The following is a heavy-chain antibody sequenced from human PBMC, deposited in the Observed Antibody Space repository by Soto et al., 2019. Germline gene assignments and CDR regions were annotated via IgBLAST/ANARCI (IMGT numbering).Heavy chain of an antibody. D-gene: IGHD5-18*01. CDR3: ARDNLVRHSYGNQIHALDT. CDR1: GDSISSSNW. J-gene: IGHJ3*02. Sequence: QVQLQESGPGLVKPSGTLSLTCVVSGDSISSSNWWSWVRQPPGKGLEWIGKIYHTGSTNYNPSXXSEVTISADKXXNXVXXKLSSVTAADTAVYYCARDNLVRHSYGNQIHALDTWGQGTKVTVSS. V-gene: IGHV4-4*02. CDR2: IYHTGST.